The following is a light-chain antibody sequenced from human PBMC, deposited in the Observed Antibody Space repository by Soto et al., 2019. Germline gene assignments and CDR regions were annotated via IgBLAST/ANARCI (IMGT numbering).Light chain of an antibody. CDR3: SSYTSSRTEV. Sequence: QSSLTHPASVSGSPGQSITISCTGTSSDVGGYNYVSWYQQHPDKAPKLIICEVNNRPSGVSYRFSGSKSGNTASLTISGLQAEDEADYFCSSYTSSRTEVFGTGTKVTVL. V-gene: IGLV2-14*01. CDR2: EVN. J-gene: IGLJ1*01. CDR1: SSDVGGYNY.